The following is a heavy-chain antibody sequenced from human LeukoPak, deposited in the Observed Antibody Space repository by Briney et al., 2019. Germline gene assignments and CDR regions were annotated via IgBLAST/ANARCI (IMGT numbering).Heavy chain of an antibody. V-gene: IGHV4-59*08. J-gene: IGHJ4*02. Sequence: SETLSLTCTVSGDSISAYYWSWVRQPPGKGLEWIAFVHKTGSINYNPSLKSRATISMDTSNSQFSLQVNSVTAADTAVYYCTKYGGSPANYFDSWGPGTLVTVSP. CDR2: VHKTGSI. CDR1: GDSISAYY. CDR3: TKYGGSPANYFDS. D-gene: IGHD1-26*01.